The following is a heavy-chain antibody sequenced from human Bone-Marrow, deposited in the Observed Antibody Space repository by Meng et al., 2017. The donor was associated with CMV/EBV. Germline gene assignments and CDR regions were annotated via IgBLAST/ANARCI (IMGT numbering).Heavy chain of an antibody. CDR2: INPNSGGT. V-gene: IGHV1-2*02. J-gene: IGHJ4*02. CDR1: GYTFPGSY. Sequence: ASVKVSCKASGYTFPGSYMHWVRQAPGQGLEWMGWINPNSGGTDYAQKFQGRVTMTRDPSITTAYMELSRLRSDDTAVYYCANPFYWGQGTLVTVSS. CDR3: ANPFY.